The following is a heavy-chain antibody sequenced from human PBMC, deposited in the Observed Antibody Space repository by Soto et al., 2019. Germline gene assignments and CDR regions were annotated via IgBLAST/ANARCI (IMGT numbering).Heavy chain of an antibody. D-gene: IGHD2-2*01. Sequence: GGSLRLSCAASGFTFSSYAMSWVRQAPGKGLEWVSAISGSGGSTYYADSVKGRFTISRDNSKNTLYLQMNSLRAEDTAVYYCAKFLMSCSSNSRDVHWFQGTLATVPS. V-gene: IGHV3-23*01. CDR2: ISGSGGST. CDR3: AKFLMSCSSNSRDVH. J-gene: IGHJ4*02. CDR1: GFTFSSYA.